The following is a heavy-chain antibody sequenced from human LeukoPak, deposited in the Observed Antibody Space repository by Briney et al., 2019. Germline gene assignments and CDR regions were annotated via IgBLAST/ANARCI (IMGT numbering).Heavy chain of an antibody. D-gene: IGHD3-22*01. Sequence: ASVKVSCKASGGTFSSYAISWVRQAPGQGLERMGGIIPIFGTANYAQKFQGRVTITTDESTSTAYMELSSLRSEDTAVYYCARYPYYDSSGYYRDDAFDIWGQGTMVTVSS. CDR1: GGTFSSYA. J-gene: IGHJ3*02. CDR2: IIPIFGTA. V-gene: IGHV1-69*05. CDR3: ARYPYYDSSGYYRDDAFDI.